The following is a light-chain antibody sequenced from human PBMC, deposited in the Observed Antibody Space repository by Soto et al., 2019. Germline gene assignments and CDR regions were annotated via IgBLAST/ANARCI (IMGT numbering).Light chain of an antibody. CDR2: DAS. J-gene: IGKJ3*01. Sequence: DIQMTQSPSSLSASVGDRVTITCQASQDISNYLNWYQQKPGKAPKLLIYDASNLETGVPSRFSGSGSGTRFTFTISSLQPEDIATYYCQQYDNLLFTFGPGTKVDIK. CDR1: QDISNY. V-gene: IGKV1-33*01. CDR3: QQYDNLLFT.